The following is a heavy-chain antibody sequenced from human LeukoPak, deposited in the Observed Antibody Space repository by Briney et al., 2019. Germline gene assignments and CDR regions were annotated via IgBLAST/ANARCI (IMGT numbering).Heavy chain of an antibody. CDR1: GFTFSSYA. D-gene: IGHD3-22*01. V-gene: IGHV3-23*01. Sequence: GGSLRLSCAAAGFTFSSYAMRWVRQAPGKGLEWVSGISTSGGSSSYADSVKGRFTISRDNPRNTLYMQMNSLRAEDTALYYCAIMHPYYDGSGYWVQWGQGTLVTVSS. CDR2: ISTSGGSS. CDR3: AIMHPYYDGSGYWVQ. J-gene: IGHJ4*02.